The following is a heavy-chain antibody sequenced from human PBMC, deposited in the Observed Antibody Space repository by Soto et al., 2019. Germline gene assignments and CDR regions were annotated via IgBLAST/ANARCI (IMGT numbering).Heavy chain of an antibody. CDR3: ARVFRDGYINFDY. J-gene: IGHJ4*02. CDR2: VYYSGST. D-gene: IGHD5-12*01. CDR1: GGSLSSYY. Sequence: SETLSLTCTVSGGSLSSYYWTWIRQPPGKGLEWIGYVYYSGSTNYNPSLKSRVTISVDTSKNQFSLKLSSVTAADTAVYYCARVFRDGYINFDYWGQGTLVTVSS. V-gene: IGHV4-59*01.